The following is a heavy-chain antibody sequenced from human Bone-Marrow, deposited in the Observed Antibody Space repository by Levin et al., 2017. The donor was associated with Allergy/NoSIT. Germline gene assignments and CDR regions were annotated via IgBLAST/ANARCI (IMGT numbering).Heavy chain of an antibody. Sequence: GESLKISCAASGFSFNVYDMNWVRQAPGKGLEWVSYISSSGNAKYYADSVKGRFTISRDNAKKSVYLQMNSLRVEDTALYYCARDGEWEEYQLDYFYGMDVWGQGTTVTVSS. V-gene: IGHV3-48*03. D-gene: IGHD1-26*01. J-gene: IGHJ6*02. CDR3: ARDGEWEEYQLDYFYGMDV. CDR1: GFSFNVYD. CDR2: ISSSGNAK.